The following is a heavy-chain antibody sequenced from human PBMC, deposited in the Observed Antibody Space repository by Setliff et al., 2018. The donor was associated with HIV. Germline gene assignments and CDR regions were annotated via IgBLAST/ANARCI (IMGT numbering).Heavy chain of an antibody. V-gene: IGHV3-74*01. J-gene: IGHJ3*02. CDR3: AKDSQWELLPLYAFDI. CDR1: GFTFNNSHW. CDR2: ISDDGTST. Sequence: PGGSLRLSCAVSGFTFNNSHWMHWVRQAPGKGLMWVSHISDDGTSTSYADSVKGRFTISRDSAKDTVYLKMNSLRAEDTALYYCAKDSQWELLPLYAFDIWGQGTMVTVSS. D-gene: IGHD1-26*01.